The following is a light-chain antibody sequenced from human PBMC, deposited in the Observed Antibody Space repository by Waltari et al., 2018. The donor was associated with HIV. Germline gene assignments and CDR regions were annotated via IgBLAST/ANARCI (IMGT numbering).Light chain of an antibody. CDR1: SSNIGSNY. Sequence: QSVLTQPPSASGTPGQRVPISCSGSSSNIGSNYVYWYQQLPGTAPKLLIDRNNQRPSGVPDRFSGSKSGTSASLAISGLRSEDEADYYCATWDDSLSVVVFGGGTKLTVL. J-gene: IGLJ2*01. V-gene: IGLV1-47*01. CDR2: RNN. CDR3: ATWDDSLSVVV.